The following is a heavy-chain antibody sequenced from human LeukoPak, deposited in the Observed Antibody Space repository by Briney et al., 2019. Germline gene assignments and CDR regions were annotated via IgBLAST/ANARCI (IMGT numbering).Heavy chain of an antibody. CDR3: SRQRTAYDILTIFDY. V-gene: IGHV1-69*01. Sequence: SVKVSCKASGGTFSSYAISWVRQAPGQGLEWMGGIIPIFGTANYAQKFQGRVTITADESTSTAYMELSSLRSEDTAVYYCSRQRTAYDILTIFDYWGQGTLVTVSS. CDR1: GGTFSSYA. CDR2: IIPIFGTA. D-gene: IGHD3-9*01. J-gene: IGHJ4*02.